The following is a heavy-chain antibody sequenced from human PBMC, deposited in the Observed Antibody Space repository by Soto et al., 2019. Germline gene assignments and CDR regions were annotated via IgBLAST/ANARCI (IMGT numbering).Heavy chain of an antibody. CDR2: ISPSGSP. J-gene: IGHJ5*02. Sequence: SETLYLTCSVSGGSVNSGGYSWSWIRQPPGKGLEWIGFISPSGSPAYKPSLKSRVTISVDRSKNQISLELSSVTAADTAVYYCARGVLAWGPGTLVTVSS. D-gene: IGHD2-8*01. CDR1: GGSVNSGGYS. V-gene: IGHV4-30-2*01. CDR3: ARGVLA.